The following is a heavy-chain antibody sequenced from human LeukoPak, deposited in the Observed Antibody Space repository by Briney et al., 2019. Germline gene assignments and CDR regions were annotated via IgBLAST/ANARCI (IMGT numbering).Heavy chain of an antibody. J-gene: IGHJ4*02. V-gene: IGHV3-33*06. D-gene: IGHD1-26*01. CDR2: IWFDGSEK. Sequence: GGSLRLSCAASGFAFSDYGMHWVRQAPGKGLEWVAVIWFDGSEKYYADSVKGRFTISRDNSKNTLYLQLNSLRAEDTAVYYCAKEEHSGSLLTLDYWGQGTLVTVSS. CDR3: AKEEHSGSLLTLDY. CDR1: GFAFSDYG.